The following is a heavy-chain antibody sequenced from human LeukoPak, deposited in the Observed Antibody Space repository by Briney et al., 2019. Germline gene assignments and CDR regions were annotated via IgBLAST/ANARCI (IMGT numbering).Heavy chain of an antibody. CDR2: IYYSGST. J-gene: IGHJ5*02. D-gene: IGHD3-9*01. CDR1: GGSISSSSYY. Sequence: PSETLSLTCTVSGGSISSSSYYWGWIRQPPGKGLEWIGSIYYSGSTYYNPSLKSRVTLSVDTSKNQFSLKLSSVTAADTAVYYCARVVRDYDILTGYYLGGNWFDPWGQGTLVTVSS. V-gene: IGHV4-39*01. CDR3: ARVVRDYDILTGYYLGGNWFDP.